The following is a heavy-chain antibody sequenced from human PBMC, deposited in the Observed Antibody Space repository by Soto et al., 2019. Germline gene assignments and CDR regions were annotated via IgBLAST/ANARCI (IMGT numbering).Heavy chain of an antibody. J-gene: IGHJ6*02. Sequence: EVQLVESGGGLVKPGGSLRLSCAASGFTFSSNSMNWVRQAPGKGLEWVSSISSSGRYIYYADSVKGRFTISRDNAKNSLYLQMNSLRAEDTAVYYCARDLGLVAAAGTISPGMDVWGQGTTVTVSS. CDR3: ARDLGLVAAAGTISPGMDV. CDR2: ISSSGRYI. V-gene: IGHV3-21*04. D-gene: IGHD6-13*01. CDR1: GFTFSSNS.